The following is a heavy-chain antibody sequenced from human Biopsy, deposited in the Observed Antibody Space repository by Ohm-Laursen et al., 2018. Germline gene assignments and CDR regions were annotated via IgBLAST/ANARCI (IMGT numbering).Heavy chain of an antibody. V-gene: IGHV4-59*01. CDR2: IYYSGST. Sequence: GTLSLTWTVSDGSINSYYWNWIRQPPGKRLEWIGNIYYSGSTNFNPSLKSRVTISVDTSKNQFSLKLSTVTAADTAVYFCARGSSYGYDFDYWGQGTLVAVSS. CDR1: DGSINSYY. CDR3: ARGSSYGYDFDY. J-gene: IGHJ4*02. D-gene: IGHD5-18*01.